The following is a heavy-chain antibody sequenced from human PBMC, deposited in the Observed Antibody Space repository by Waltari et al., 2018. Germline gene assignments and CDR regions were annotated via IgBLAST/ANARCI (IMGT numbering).Heavy chain of an antibody. Sequence: QVQLVQSGAAVKKPGSSVKLSCKASGGTFSSYDVRRVRQAPGQGLEWMGRIIPIFGTANYAQKFQGRVTITADKSTSTAYMELSSLRSEDTAVYYCARDGGDCYSCSYYWGQGTLVTVSS. V-gene: IGHV1-69*08. D-gene: IGHD2-21*01. J-gene: IGHJ4*02. CDR3: ARDGGDCYSCSYY. CDR2: IIPIFGTA. CDR1: GGTFSSYD.